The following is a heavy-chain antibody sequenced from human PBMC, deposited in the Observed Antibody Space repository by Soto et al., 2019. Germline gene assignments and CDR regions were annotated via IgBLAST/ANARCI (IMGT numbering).Heavy chain of an antibody. CDR2: IWYDGSNK. V-gene: IGHV3-33*01. D-gene: IGHD3-3*01. CDR1: GFTFSSYG. CDR3: ARGYDFWSGYNPPPWFDP. J-gene: IGHJ5*02. Sequence: GGSLRLSCAASGFTFSSYGMHWVRQAPGKGLEWVAVIWYDGSNKYYADSVKGRFTISRDNSKNTLYLQMNSLRAEDTAVYYCARGYDFWSGYNPPPWFDPWGQGTLVTVSS.